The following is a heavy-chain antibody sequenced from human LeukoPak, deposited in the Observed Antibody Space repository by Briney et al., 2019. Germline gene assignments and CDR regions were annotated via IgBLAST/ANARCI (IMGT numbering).Heavy chain of an antibody. J-gene: IGHJ6*02. D-gene: IGHD4-17*01. Sequence: SETLSLTCTVSGGSISSGDYYWSWIRQPPGKGLGWIGYIYYSGSTYYNPSLKSRVTISVDTSKNQFSLKLSSVTAADTAVYYCARGFDGDYVPDVYYYGMDVWGQGTTVTVSS. CDR2: IYYSGST. CDR1: GGSISSGDYY. V-gene: IGHV4-30-4*01. CDR3: ARGFDGDYVPDVYYYGMDV.